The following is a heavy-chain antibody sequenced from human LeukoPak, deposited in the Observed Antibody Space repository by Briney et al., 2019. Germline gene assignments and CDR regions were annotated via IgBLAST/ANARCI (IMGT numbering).Heavy chain of an antibody. V-gene: IGHV1-2*06. J-gene: IGHJ4*02. CDR1: GYTFTGYY. D-gene: IGHD3-22*01. CDR3: ARVGLSSGYYFAFDY. Sequence: EASVKVSCKASGYTFTGYYMHWVRQAPGQGLEWMGRINPNNGGTNYAQKFQGRVTMTRDTSTSTVYMELSSLRSEDTAVYYCARVGLSSGYYFAFDYWGQGTLVTVSS. CDR2: INPNNGGT.